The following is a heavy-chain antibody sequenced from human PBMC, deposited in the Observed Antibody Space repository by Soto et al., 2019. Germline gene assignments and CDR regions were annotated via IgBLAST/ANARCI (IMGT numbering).Heavy chain of an antibody. V-gene: IGHV1-69*01. J-gene: IGHJ4*02. CDR2: IIPIFGTA. D-gene: IGHD3-3*01. CDR3: AREVGRPYDFWSGYSGASWPSYFDY. CDR1: GGTFSSYA. Sequence: QVQLVQSGAEVKKPGSSVKVSCKASGGTFSSYAISWVRQAPGQGLEWMGGIIPIFGTANYAQKFQGRVTITADESTSTPYMELSSLRAEDTAVYYCAREVGRPYDFWSGYSGASWPSYFDYWGQGTLVTVSS.